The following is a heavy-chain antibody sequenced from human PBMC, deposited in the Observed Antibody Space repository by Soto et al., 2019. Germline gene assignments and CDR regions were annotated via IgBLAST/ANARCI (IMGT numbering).Heavy chain of an antibody. D-gene: IGHD3-22*01. CDR3: ARSLYGSSGFYSDF. J-gene: IGHJ4*02. V-gene: IGHV5-10-1*01. CDR2: IDPSDSYL. Sequence: GESLKISCKGSGYSFTNYWISWVRRMPGKGLEWVARIDPSDSYLNYGPSFEGHVTISVDKPISTAYLQWSSLKAPDTAMYYCARSLYGSSGFYSDFWGQGTLVTVSS. CDR1: GYSFTNYW.